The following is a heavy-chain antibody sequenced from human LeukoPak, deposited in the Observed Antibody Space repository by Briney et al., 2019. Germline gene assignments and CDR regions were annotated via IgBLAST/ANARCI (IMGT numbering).Heavy chain of an antibody. CDR3: AREGGEWELLRTFDY. Sequence: GGSLRLSCAASGFTFSSYWMSWVRQAPGKGLEWVANIKQDGSGKYYVDSVKGRFTISRDNAKNSLYLQMNSLRAEDTAAYYCAREGGEWELLRTFDYWGQGTLVTVSS. J-gene: IGHJ4*02. D-gene: IGHD1-26*01. V-gene: IGHV3-7*01. CDR1: GFTFSSYW. CDR2: IKQDGSGK.